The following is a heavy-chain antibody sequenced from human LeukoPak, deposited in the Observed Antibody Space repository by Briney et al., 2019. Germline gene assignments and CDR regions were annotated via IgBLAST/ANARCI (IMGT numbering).Heavy chain of an antibody. CDR3: ARGQLERRYFDY. Sequence: SVKVSCKASGGTFSSYAISWVRQAPGQGLEWMGGIIPIFGTANYAQKFQGRVTITTDESTSTAYMELSSLRSEDTAVYYCARGQLERRYFDYWGQGTLVTVSS. J-gene: IGHJ4*02. CDR1: GGTFSSYA. V-gene: IGHV1-69*05. CDR2: IIPIFGTA. D-gene: IGHD1-1*01.